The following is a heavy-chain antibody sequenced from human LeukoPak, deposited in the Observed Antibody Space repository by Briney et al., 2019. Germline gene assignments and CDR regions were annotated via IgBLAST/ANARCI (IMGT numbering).Heavy chain of an antibody. CDR2: AYYSGST. CDR3: ARHIYDFWSGYFQPRHFDY. D-gene: IGHD3-3*01. V-gene: IGHV4-39*01. Sequence: SETLSLTCTVSGGSISSSTYYWGWIRQPPGKGLDWVGSAYYSGSTYYNPSLKSRVTMSVDTSKNHFSLKLTSVTAADTAVYYCARHIYDFWSGYFQPRHFDYWGQGTLVTVSS. CDR1: GGSISSSTYY. J-gene: IGHJ4*02.